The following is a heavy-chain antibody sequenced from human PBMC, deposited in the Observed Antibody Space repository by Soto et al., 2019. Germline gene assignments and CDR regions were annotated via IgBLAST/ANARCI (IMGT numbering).Heavy chain of an antibody. V-gene: IGHV4-59*01. CDR1: GGSISSYY. D-gene: IGHD2-15*01. CDR3: ARDLSGGNPYYFDY. J-gene: IGHJ4*02. Sequence: SLTCTVSGGSISSYYWSWIRQPPGKGLEWIGYIYYSGSTNYNPSLKSRVTISVDTSKNQFSLKLSSVTAADTAVYYCARDLSGGNPYYFDYWGQGTLVTVSS. CDR2: IYYSGST.